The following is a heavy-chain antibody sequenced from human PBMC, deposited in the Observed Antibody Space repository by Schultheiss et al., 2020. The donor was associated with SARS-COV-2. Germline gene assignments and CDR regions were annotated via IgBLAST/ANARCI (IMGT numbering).Heavy chain of an antibody. CDR3: ARVIGYSGSFDY. CDR2: FYHSGST. Sequence: SQTLSLTCAVSGYSISSGYFWGWIRQPPGKGLEWIGSFYHSGSTYYNPSLKRRVTISVDTSKNQFSLKLSSVTAADTAVYYCARVIGYSGSFDYWGQGTLVTVSS. V-gene: IGHV4-38-2*01. J-gene: IGHJ4*02. D-gene: IGHD1-26*01. CDR1: GYSISSGYF.